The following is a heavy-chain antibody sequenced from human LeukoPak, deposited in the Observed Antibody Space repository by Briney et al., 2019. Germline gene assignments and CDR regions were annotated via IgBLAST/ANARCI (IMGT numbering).Heavy chain of an antibody. J-gene: IGHJ4*02. CDR1: GFTFSSDT. Sequence: GGSLRLSCAASGFTFSSDTMSWVRQAPGKGLEWVSGISGSGDSTYYADSVKGRFTISRDNSKNTLYLEMNSLRAEDTAVYYCAKDHTSGWSDYWGQGTLVTDSS. V-gene: IGHV3-23*01. CDR2: ISGSGDST. CDR3: AKDHTSGWSDY. D-gene: IGHD6-19*01.